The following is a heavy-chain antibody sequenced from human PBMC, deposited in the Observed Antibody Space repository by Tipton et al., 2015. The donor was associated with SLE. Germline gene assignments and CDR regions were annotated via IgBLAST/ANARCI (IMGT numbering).Heavy chain of an antibody. J-gene: IGHJ4*02. D-gene: IGHD6-19*01. CDR2: IYHSGST. V-gene: IGHV4-38-2*02. CDR3: AAVSSALWDCGY. CDR1: GGSISSYY. Sequence: TLSLTCTVSGGSISSYYWGWIRQPPGKGLEWIGSIYHSGSTYYNPSLQSRLTISVDTSKNQFSLKLSSVTAADTAVYYCAAVSSALWDCGYWGQGTLVTVSS.